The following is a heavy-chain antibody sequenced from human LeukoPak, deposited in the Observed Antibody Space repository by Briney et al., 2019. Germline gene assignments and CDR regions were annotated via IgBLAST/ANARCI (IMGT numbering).Heavy chain of an antibody. CDR1: GFTFSDYY. CDR3: ALGTINKDYYFGMDV. J-gene: IGHJ6*02. V-gene: IGHV3-11*01. Sequence: GGSLRLSCAASGFTFSDYYMTWLRQAPGKGLEWLSYISNSGSTVFYADSIKGRFTVSRDNAKRSLYLQIESLRDDDTAVYHCALGTINKDYYFGMDVWGQGTTVTVSS. CDR2: ISNSGSTV. D-gene: IGHD2-8*01.